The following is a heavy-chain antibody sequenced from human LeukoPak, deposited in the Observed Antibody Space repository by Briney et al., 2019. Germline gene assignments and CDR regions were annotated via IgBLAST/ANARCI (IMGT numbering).Heavy chain of an antibody. D-gene: IGHD4-17*01. V-gene: IGHV4-59*12. CDR1: GGSIGSYY. CDR2: IYYSGST. Sequence: SETPSLTCTVSGGSIGSYYWSWIRQPPGKGLEWIGYIYYSGSTNYNPSLKSRVTISVDTSKNQFSLKLSSVTAADTAVYYCARRPTVTTTLRGYFDYWGQGTLVTVSS. CDR3: ARRPTVTTTLRGYFDY. J-gene: IGHJ4*02.